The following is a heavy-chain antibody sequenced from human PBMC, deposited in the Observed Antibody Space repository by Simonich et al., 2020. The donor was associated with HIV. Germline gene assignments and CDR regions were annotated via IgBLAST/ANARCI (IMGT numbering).Heavy chain of an antibody. V-gene: IGHV4-34*01. Sequence: QVQLHQWGAGLLKSSETLSPTCAVYGGSFSVYYWNWIRQPPGKGLEWIAEINHGGRTNYNPSLKSRVTILLDTSKNQFSLKLASVTATDTALYYCARSPSENWDYYFDYWSQGTLVTVSS. CDR2: INHGGRT. D-gene: IGHD1-7*01. J-gene: IGHJ4*02. CDR3: ARSPSENWDYYFDY. CDR1: GGSFSVYY.